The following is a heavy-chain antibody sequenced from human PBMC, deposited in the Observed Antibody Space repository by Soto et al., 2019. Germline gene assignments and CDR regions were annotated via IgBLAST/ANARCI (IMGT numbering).Heavy chain of an antibody. CDR1: GFTFSSYA. D-gene: IGHD2-2*01. Sequence: EVQLLESGGGLVQPGGSLRLSCAASGFTFSSYAMKWVRQAPGKGLEWVSLIGESGTPTYYADSVKGRFTISRATSGNTLFLEMYSLSAEDTAVYYCARSIPGVHYYGMDVWGHGTTVTVAS. J-gene: IGHJ6*02. CDR3: ARSIPGVHYYGMDV. CDR2: IGESGTPT. V-gene: IGHV3-23*01.